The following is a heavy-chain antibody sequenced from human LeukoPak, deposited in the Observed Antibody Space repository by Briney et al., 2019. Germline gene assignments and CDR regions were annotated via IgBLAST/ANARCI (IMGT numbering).Heavy chain of an antibody. J-gene: IGHJ4*02. CDR2: ISYDGSNK. D-gene: IGHD3-22*01. V-gene: IGHV3-30*18. CDR1: GFTFSSYG. Sequence: GGSLRLSCAASGFTFSSYGMHWVRQAPGKGLEWVAVISYDGSNKYYADSVKGRFTISRDNSKNTLYLQMNSLRAEDTAVYYCAKAADSSGYDYFDYWGQGTLVTVSS. CDR3: AKAADSSGYDYFDY.